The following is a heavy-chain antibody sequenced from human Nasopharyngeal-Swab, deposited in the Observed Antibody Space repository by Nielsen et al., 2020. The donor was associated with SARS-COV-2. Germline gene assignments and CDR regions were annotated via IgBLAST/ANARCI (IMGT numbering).Heavy chain of an antibody. Sequence: WICQPPGKGLEWIGSIYHSGRTNYNPSLKSRVSISVDTSKNQVSLKLNSVTAADSAMYYCARDQGIAVPIGWFDPWGQGTLVTAPQ. D-gene: IGHD6-19*01. J-gene: IGHJ5*02. CDR3: ARDQGIAVPIGWFDP. V-gene: IGHV4-38-2*02. CDR2: IYHSGRT.